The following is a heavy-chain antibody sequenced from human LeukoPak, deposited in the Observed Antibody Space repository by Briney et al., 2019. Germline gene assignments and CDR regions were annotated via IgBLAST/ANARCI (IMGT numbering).Heavy chain of an antibody. V-gene: IGHV4-59*01. J-gene: IGHJ1*01. CDR1: SDSISSSY. CDR2: IYYSGST. D-gene: IGHD2-2*01. Sequence: PSETLSLTCTVSSDSISSSYWSWIRQPPGKGLEWIGYIYYSGSTNYNPSLKSRVAISVDTSKNQFSLKLNSVTAVDTAVYYCARGYCSSTICFQYFHHWGQGTLVTVSS. CDR3: ARGYCSSTICFQYFHH.